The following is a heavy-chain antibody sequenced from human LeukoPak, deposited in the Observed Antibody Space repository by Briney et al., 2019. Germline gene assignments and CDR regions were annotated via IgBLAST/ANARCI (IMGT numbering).Heavy chain of an antibody. CDR2: IYYSGYT. CDR3: ARSYSGYDTYYFDY. J-gene: IGHJ4*02. D-gene: IGHD5-12*01. Sequence: SETLSLTCTVAGASISSYYWSWIRQPPGKGLEWIGCIYYSGYTNYNPSLKSRVTRSVDTSKNQFSLKLSSVTAADPAVYYCARSYSGYDTYYFDYWGQGTLVTVSS. V-gene: IGHV4-59*01. CDR1: GASISSYY.